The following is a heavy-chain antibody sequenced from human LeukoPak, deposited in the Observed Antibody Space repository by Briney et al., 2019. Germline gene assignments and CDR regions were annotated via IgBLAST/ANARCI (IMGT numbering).Heavy chain of an antibody. D-gene: IGHD2-15*01. CDR3: ARRSYCSGGSCYLG. CDR2: INHSGST. V-gene: IGHV4-34*01. CDR1: GGSFSGYY. Sequence: SETLSLTCAVYGGSFSGYYRSWIRQPPGKGLEWIGEINHSGSTNYNPSLKSRVTISVDTSKNQFSLKLSSVTAADTAVYYCARRSYCSGGSCYLGWGQGTLVTVSS. J-gene: IGHJ4*02.